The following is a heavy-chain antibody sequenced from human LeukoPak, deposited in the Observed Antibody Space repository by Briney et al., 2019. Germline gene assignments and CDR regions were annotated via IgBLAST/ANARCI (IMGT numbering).Heavy chain of an antibody. V-gene: IGHV1-69*05. Sequence: RASVKVSCKASGGTFSSYAISWVRQAPGQRLEWMGGIIPIFGTANYAQKFQGRVTMTRDTSTNTVYVELSSLRSEDTAVYYCARGFYYDTGGFYPGGDYWGQGTLVTVSS. D-gene: IGHD3-22*01. J-gene: IGHJ4*02. CDR1: GGTFSSYA. CDR2: IIPIFGTA. CDR3: ARGFYYDTGGFYPGGDY.